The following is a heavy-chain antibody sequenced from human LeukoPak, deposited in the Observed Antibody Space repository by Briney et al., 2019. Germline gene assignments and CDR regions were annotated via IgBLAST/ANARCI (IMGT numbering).Heavy chain of an antibody. CDR2: VKEDGNEK. J-gene: IGHJ4*02. D-gene: IGHD1-26*01. Sequence: RGSLRLSSTASGFAFTTHWMSSVREAPGKGLEWVDNVKEDGNEKNYVDSVRGRFTLSRDNAKNSLFLQMSNRRAEEKALYYCGRDGRREINYWGQGPLVTVSS. CDR1: GFAFTTHW. V-gene: IGHV3-7*01. CDR3: GRDGRREINY.